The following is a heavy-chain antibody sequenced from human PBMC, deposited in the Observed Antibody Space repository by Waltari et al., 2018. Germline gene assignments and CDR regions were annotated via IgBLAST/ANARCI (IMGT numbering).Heavy chain of an antibody. CDR3: ARDGERGGDYDY. Sequence: EVQLVESGGGLVQPGGSPRLSCAASGFTFSNHWMNWVRQVPGKGLGWVSRIKRDGSITGYADFAKGRFTISRDNAKNTVDLQMNSLGPEDTAVYYCARDGERGGDYDYWGQGTLVTVSS. D-gene: IGHD4-17*01. V-gene: IGHV3-74*01. J-gene: IGHJ4*02. CDR2: IKRDGSIT. CDR1: GFTFSNHW.